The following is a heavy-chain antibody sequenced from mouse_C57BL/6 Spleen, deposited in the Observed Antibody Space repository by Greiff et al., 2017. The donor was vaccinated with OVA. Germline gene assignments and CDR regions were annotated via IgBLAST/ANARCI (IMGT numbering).Heavy chain of an antibody. Sequence: QVQLQQSGAELVRPGASVTLSCKASGYTFTDYEMHWVKQTPVHGLEWIGAIDPETGGTAYNQKFKGKAILTADKSSSTAYMELRSLTSEDSAVYYCTRRGDGYYDYYFDYWGQGTTLTVSS. J-gene: IGHJ2*01. CDR2: IDPETGGT. CDR1: GYTFTDYE. V-gene: IGHV1-15*01. CDR3: TRRGDGYYDYYFDY. D-gene: IGHD2-3*01.